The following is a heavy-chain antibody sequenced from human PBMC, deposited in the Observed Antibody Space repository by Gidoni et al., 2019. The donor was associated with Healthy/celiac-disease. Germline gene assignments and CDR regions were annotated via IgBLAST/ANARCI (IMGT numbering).Heavy chain of an antibody. CDR1: GFTFSSYS. CDR3: ARDQAIFGPSLGYYYYGMDV. CDR2: ISSSSSTI. D-gene: IGHD3-3*01. Sequence: EVQLVESGGGLVQPGGSLRLSCAASGFTFSSYSMNWVRQAPGKGLEWVSYISSSSSTIYYADSVKGRFTISRDNAKNSLYLQMNSLRAEDTAVYYCARDQAIFGPSLGYYYYGMDVWGQGTTVTVSS. V-gene: IGHV3-48*01. J-gene: IGHJ6*02.